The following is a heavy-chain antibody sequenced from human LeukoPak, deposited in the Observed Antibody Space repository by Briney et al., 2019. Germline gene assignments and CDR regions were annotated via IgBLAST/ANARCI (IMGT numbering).Heavy chain of an antibody. J-gene: IGHJ4*02. Sequence: GGSLRLSCAASGFTFSNFGMSWVRRAPGKGLEWVSVSGSGGSTYYADSVKGRFTISRDNSKNTLYLQMNSLRAEDTAAYYCAKGYYFDILSGYSSLDSWGQGTLVTVSS. V-gene: IGHV3-23*01. CDR1: GFTFSNFG. D-gene: IGHD3-9*01. CDR2: SGSGGST. CDR3: AKGYYFDILSGYSSLDS.